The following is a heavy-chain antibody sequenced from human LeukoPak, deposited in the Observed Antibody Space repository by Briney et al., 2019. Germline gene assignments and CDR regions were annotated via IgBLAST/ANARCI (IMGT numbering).Heavy chain of an antibody. CDR1: GFTFSSYG. D-gene: IGHD1-26*01. Sequence: PGGSLRLSCAASGFTFSSYGMHWVRQAPGKGLEWVAVIWYDGSNKYYADSVKGRFTISRDNSKNTLYLQMNSLRAEDTAVYYCARDSYYSGSYYNYWGQGTLVTVSS. CDR3: ARDSYYSGSYYNY. J-gene: IGHJ4*02. CDR2: IWYDGSNK. V-gene: IGHV3-33*01.